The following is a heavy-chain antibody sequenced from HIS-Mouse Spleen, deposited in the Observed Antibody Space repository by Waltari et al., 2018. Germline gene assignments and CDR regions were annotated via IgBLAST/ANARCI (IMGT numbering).Heavy chain of an antibody. V-gene: IGHV4-39*07. J-gene: IGHJ4*02. CDR2: IYYSGST. Sequence: QLQLQESVPGLVKPSETLSLTCTLSGGSISSRSYYWGWIRQPPGKGLEWIGSIYYSGSTYYNPSLKSRVTISVDTSKNQFSLKLSSVTAADTAVYYCARLAAAGTYWGQGTLVTVSS. CDR3: ARLAAAGTY. CDR1: GGSISSRSYY. D-gene: IGHD6-13*01.